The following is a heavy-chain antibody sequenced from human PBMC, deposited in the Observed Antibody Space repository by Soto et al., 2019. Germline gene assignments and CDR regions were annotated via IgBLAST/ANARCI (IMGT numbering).Heavy chain of an antibody. CDR2: ISGSGGST. J-gene: IGHJ4*02. CDR3: AKWSSLIVSSSPQLDY. V-gene: IGHV3-23*01. CDR1: GFTFSSYA. D-gene: IGHD6-6*01. Sequence: PGGSLRLSCAASGFTFSSYAMSWVRQAPGKGLEWVSAISGSGGSTYYADSVKGRFTISRDNSKNTLYLQMNSLRAEDTAVYYCAKWSSLIVSSSPQLDYWGQGTLVTVSS.